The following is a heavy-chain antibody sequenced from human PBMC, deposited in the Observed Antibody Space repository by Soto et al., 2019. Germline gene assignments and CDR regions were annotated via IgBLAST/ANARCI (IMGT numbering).Heavy chain of an antibody. Sequence: GGSLRLSCAASGFTFSSYAMTWVRQAPGKGLEWVSVISSSGGSTYSADSVKGRFTISRDNSKNTLYLQMNSLRAEDTAVYYCAKVGSSAWYHNYYFDSSGQGPLVTVYS. CDR3: AKVGSSAWYHNYYFDS. CDR1: GFTFSSYA. V-gene: IGHV3-23*01. D-gene: IGHD6-19*01. J-gene: IGHJ4*02. CDR2: ISSSGGST.